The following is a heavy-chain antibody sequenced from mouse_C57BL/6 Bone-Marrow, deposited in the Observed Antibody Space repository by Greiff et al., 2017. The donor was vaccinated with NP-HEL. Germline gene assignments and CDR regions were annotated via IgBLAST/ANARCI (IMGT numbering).Heavy chain of an antibody. Sequence: QVQLQQSGPELVKPGASVKISCKASGYAFSSSWMNWVKQRPGTGLEWIGRIYPGDGDTNYNGKFKGKATLTADKSSSTAYMQLSSLTSEDSAVYFCARSSRRIYAMDYWGQGTSVTVSS. D-gene: IGHD1-3*01. CDR3: ARSSRRIYAMDY. CDR1: GYAFSSSW. CDR2: IYPGDGDT. J-gene: IGHJ4*01. V-gene: IGHV1-82*01.